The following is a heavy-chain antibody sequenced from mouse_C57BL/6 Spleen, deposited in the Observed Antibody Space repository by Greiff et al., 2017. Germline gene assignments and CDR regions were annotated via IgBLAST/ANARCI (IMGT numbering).Heavy chain of an antibody. Sequence: QVQLQQPGAELVRPGSSVKLSCKASGYTFTSYWMDWVKQRPGQGLEWIGNIYPSDSETHYNQKFKDKATLTVDKSSSTAYMQLSSLTSEASAVYYCARSPYGHTGYFDVWGTGTTVTVSS. V-gene: IGHV1-61*01. CDR3: ARSPYGHTGYFDV. J-gene: IGHJ1*03. CDR2: IYPSDSET. D-gene: IGHD1-1*02. CDR1: GYTFTSYW.